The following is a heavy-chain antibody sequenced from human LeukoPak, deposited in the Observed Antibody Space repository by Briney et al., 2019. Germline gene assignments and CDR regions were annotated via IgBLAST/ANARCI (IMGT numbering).Heavy chain of an antibody. J-gene: IGHJ4*02. Sequence: HPGGSLRLSCAASGFTFSSYGMHWVRQAPGKGLEWVAFIRYDGSNKYYADSVKVRFTISRDNSKNTLYLQMNSLRAEDTAVYYCAKGGCWSSTSCSHQHQRLNWGQGTLVTVSS. CDR2: IRYDGSNK. V-gene: IGHV3-30*02. CDR1: GFTFSSYG. D-gene: IGHD2-2*01. CDR3: AKGGCWSSTSCSHQHQRLN.